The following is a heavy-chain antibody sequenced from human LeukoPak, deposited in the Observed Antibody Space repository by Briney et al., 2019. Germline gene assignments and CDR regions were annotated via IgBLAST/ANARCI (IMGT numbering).Heavy chain of an antibody. CDR1: GGSISSYY. Sequence: SETLSLTCTVSGGSISSYYWSWIRQPPGKGLEWIGYIYYSGSTNYNPSLKSRVTISVDTSKNQFSLKLSSVTAADTAVYYCARQTDYGDYPRFDHWGQGTLVTVSS. J-gene: IGHJ4*02. CDR3: ARQTDYGDYPRFDH. V-gene: IGHV4-59*08. CDR2: IYYSGST. D-gene: IGHD4-17*01.